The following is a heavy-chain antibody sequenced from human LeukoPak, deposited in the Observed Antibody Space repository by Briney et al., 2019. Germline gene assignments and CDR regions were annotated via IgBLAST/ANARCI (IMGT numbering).Heavy chain of an antibody. CDR1: GFTFSSYA. D-gene: IGHD2-15*01. CDR2: ITGSGGTT. Sequence: GGSLRLSCAASGFTFSSYAMNWVRQAPGKGLEWVSAITGSGGTTYYVDSVRGRFTISRDNSKNTLYLQMNSLRAEDTAIYYCAKSRSEVVVAAANYWGQGTLITVSS. J-gene: IGHJ4*02. V-gene: IGHV3-23*01. CDR3: AKSRSEVVVAAANY.